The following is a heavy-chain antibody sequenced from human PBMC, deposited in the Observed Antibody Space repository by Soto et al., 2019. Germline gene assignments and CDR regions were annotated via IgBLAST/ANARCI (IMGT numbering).Heavy chain of an antibody. CDR3: IYRRASWDYHGLDV. CDR2: SYWNDAR. V-gene: IGHV2-5*01. CDR1: GFSLTTGGVG. Sequence: QFTLKESGPTVVKPTETLALTCTFSGFSLTTGGVGVGWIRQPPGRSPEWLAVSYWNDARRRSPALEHRLTITKDTSKNQVVLTMTNMDPVDTATYYCIYRRASWDYHGLDVWGQGIPVTVSS. D-gene: IGHD3-3*02. J-gene: IGHJ6*02.